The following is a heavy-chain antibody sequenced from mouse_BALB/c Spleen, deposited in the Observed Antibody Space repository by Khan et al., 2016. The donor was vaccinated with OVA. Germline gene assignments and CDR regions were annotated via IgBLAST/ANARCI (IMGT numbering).Heavy chain of an antibody. Sequence: DLVKPGASVKLSCKASGYTFTSYWINWIKQRPGQGLEWIGHIAPGSGSTYYNEMFKGKATLTVDTSSSTAYIQLSSLSSEDSAVYFCSRSNYYGNSLYAVGYWGQGTSVTVSS. D-gene: IGHD1-1*01. CDR2: IAPGSGST. CDR3: SRSNYYGNSLYAVGY. CDR1: GYTFTSYW. V-gene: IGHV1S41*01. J-gene: IGHJ4*01.